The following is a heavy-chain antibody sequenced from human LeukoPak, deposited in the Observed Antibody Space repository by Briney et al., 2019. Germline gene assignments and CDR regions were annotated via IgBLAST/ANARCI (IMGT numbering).Heavy chain of an antibody. CDR3: ARVRRDILTGYYGSGYYYYMDV. D-gene: IGHD3-9*01. CDR1: GFTFSSYA. CDR2: ISYDGSNK. Sequence: GGSRRLSCAASGFTFSSYAMHWVRQAPGKRLEWVAVISYDGSNKYYADSVKGRFTISRDNSKNTLYLQMNSLRAEDTAVYYCARVRRDILTGYYGSGYYYYMDVWGKGTTVTVSS. J-gene: IGHJ6*03. V-gene: IGHV3-30*04.